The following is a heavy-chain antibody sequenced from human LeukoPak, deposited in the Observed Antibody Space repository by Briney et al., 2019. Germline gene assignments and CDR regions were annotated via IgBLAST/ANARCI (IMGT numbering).Heavy chain of an antibody. Sequence: TSETLSLTCTVSGGSISSSSYYWSWIRQPAGKGLEWIGRIYTSGSTNYNPSLKSRVTISVDTSKNQFSLKLSSVTAADTAVYYCAREAMAALDAFDIWGQGTMVTVSS. J-gene: IGHJ3*02. D-gene: IGHD5-24*01. CDR3: AREAMAALDAFDI. V-gene: IGHV4-61*02. CDR1: GGSISSSSYY. CDR2: IYTSGST.